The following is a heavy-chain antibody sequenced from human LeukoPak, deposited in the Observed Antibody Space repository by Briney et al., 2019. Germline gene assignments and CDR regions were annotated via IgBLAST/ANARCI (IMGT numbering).Heavy chain of an antibody. J-gene: IGHJ4*02. V-gene: IGHV5-51*01. Sequence: GESLKISCRGSGYSFTTYWIGRVRQMPGKGLEWMGIIYPGDSDTRYTPSFQGQATMSADKSINTAYLQWSSLKASDTAMYYCARRQGCSSTSCPPDYWGQGTLVTVSP. CDR2: IYPGDSDT. CDR1: GYSFTTYW. CDR3: ARRQGCSSTSCPPDY. D-gene: IGHD2-2*01.